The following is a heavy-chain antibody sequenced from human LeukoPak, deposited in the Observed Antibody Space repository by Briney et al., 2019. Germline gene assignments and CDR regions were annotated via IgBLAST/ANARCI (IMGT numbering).Heavy chain of an antibody. Sequence: GGSPRLSCAASGFTFYSYWMHWVRQAPGKGLVWVSRINSDGSSTNYADSVKGRLTISRDNAKNTLYLQMNSLRAEDTAVYHCVRGYGRGGFDYWGQGTLVTVSS. CDR3: VRGYGRGGFDY. J-gene: IGHJ4*02. CDR1: GFTFYSYW. CDR2: INSDGSST. V-gene: IGHV3-74*01. D-gene: IGHD3-10*02.